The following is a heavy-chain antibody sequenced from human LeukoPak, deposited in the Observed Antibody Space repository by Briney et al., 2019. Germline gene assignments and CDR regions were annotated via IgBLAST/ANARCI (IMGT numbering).Heavy chain of an antibody. V-gene: IGHV1-69*05. D-gene: IGHD5-24*01. Sequence: ASVKVSCKAAGGTFSSYAISWVRQAPGQGLEWMGGIIPIFGTANYAQKFQGRVTITTDESTSTAYMELSSLRSEDTAVYYCASRRRDGYKPYYYYYMDVWGKGTTVTVSS. CDR1: GGTFSSYA. CDR2: IIPIFGTA. J-gene: IGHJ6*03. CDR3: ASRRRDGYKPYYYYYMDV.